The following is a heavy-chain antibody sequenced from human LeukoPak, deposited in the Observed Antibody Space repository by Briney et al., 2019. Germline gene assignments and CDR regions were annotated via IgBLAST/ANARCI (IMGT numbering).Heavy chain of an antibody. V-gene: IGHV3-7*03. CDR3: VSGGDSGY. CDR2: ITPAGSEK. CDR1: GFTFSSYA. J-gene: IGHJ4*02. D-gene: IGHD2-21*02. Sequence: GGSLRLSCAASGFTFSSYAMHWVRQAPGKGLEWVASITPAGSEKYYANSMKGRFTISRDNAKNSLFLQMNSLRADDTGVYFCVSGGDSGYWGQGTLVTVS.